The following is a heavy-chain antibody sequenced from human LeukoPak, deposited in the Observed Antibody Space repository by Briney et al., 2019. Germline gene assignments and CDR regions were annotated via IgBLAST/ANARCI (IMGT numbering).Heavy chain of an antibody. CDR3: ARGPSPFDY. Sequence: ASVKVSCKASGYTFTSYYMHWVRQAPGQGLEWMGIINPSGGSTSYAQKFQGRVTMTRDTSKNQFSLKLSSVTAADTAVYYCARGPSPFDYWGQGTLVTVSS. CDR2: INPSGGST. V-gene: IGHV1-46*01. J-gene: IGHJ4*02. CDR1: GYTFTSYY.